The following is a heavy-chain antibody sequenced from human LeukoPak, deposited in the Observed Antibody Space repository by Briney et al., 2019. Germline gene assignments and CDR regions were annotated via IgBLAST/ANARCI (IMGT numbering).Heavy chain of an antibody. D-gene: IGHD6-13*01. CDR3: ARGRAMAAAVNWFDP. Sequence: ASVKVPCKASGYTFTSYDINWVRQATGQGLEWMGWMNPNSGNTGYAQKFQGRVTMTRNTSISTAYMELSSLRSEDTAVYYCARGRAMAAAVNWFDPWGQGTLVTVSS. V-gene: IGHV1-8*01. CDR1: GYTFTSYD. CDR2: MNPNSGNT. J-gene: IGHJ5*02.